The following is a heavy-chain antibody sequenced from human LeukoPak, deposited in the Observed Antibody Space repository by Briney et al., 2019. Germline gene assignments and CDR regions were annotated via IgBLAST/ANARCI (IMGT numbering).Heavy chain of an antibody. CDR2: ISSNGGRT. Sequence: GGSLRLSCAASGFTFRSSGMHWVRQAPGKGLEYVSAISSNGGRTYYANSVKGRFTISRDNSRNTLYLQMGSLRAEDMAVYYCATYYYDSGGFHFHHWGQGTLVTVSS. CDR1: GFTFRSSG. J-gene: IGHJ1*01. D-gene: IGHD3-22*01. CDR3: ATYYYDSGGFHFHH. V-gene: IGHV3-64*01.